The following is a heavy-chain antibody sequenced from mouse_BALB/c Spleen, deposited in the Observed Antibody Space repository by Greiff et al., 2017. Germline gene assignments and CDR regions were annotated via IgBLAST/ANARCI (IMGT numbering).Heavy chain of an antibody. J-gene: IGHJ1*01. Sequence: QVQLQPSGAELVRPGSSVKISCKASGYAFSSYWMNWVKQRPGQGLEWIGQIYPGDGDTNYNGKFKGKATLTADKSSSTAYMQLSSLTSEDAAVYFCARPLRRGYFDVWGAGTTVTVSS. CDR2: IYPGDGDT. V-gene: IGHV1-80*01. CDR3: ARPLRRGYFDV. CDR1: GYAFSSYW. D-gene: IGHD2-4*01.